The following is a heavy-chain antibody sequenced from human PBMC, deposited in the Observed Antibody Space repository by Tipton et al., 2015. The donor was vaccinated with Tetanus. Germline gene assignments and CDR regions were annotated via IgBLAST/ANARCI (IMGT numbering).Heavy chain of an antibody. J-gene: IGHJ4*02. CDR1: GYRPTNYG. D-gene: IGHD1-26*01. CDR3: ARDGGSYYTDC. CDR2: IIPSGGTT. Sequence: QLVQSGGEVKQPGASVTVSCKASGYRPTNYGISWVRQAPGQGLEWMGIIIPSGGTTRHAQKFQGRVTMTRDTSTSTVYMELSSLRSEDTAVYYCARDGGSYYTDCWGQGTLVTVSS. V-gene: IGHV1-46*01.